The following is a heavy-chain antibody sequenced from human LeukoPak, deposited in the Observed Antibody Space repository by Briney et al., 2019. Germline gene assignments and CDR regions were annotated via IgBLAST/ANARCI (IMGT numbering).Heavy chain of an antibody. CDR1: GFTFSNAW. J-gene: IGHJ6*02. CDR3: TTFFTTVTTNYYYGMDV. Sequence: GGSLRLSCAASGFTFSNAWMSWVRQAPGKWLEWVCRIKSKTDGGTTDYAAPVKGRFTISRDDSKNTLYLQMNSLKTEDTAVYYCTTFFTTVTTNYYYGMDVWGQGTTVTVSS. D-gene: IGHD4-17*01. V-gene: IGHV3-15*01. CDR2: IKSKTDGGTT.